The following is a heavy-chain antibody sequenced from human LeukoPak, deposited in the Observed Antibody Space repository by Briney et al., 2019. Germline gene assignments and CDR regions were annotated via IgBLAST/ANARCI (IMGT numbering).Heavy chain of an antibody. Sequence: PSETLSLTCTVSGASISTDYWNWVRQPPGKGPEWIGHIHHSGSTKYNPSLKSRVTISLDPSKTQFSLHLSSVTAADTAVYYCATFMVAAAKDYWGQGALVTVSS. V-gene: IGHV4-59*08. J-gene: IGHJ4*02. CDR2: IHHSGST. CDR1: GASISTDY. D-gene: IGHD2-15*01. CDR3: ATFMVAAAKDY.